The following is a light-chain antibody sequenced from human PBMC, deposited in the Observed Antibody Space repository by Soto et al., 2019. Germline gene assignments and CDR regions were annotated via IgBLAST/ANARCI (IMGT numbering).Light chain of an antibody. CDR1: SSNIGSGYD. CDR2: GNS. CDR3: QSYDSGRSGWV. J-gene: IGLJ3*02. Sequence: QSVLTQPPSVSGAPGQRVTISCTGSSSNIGSGYDVHWYQRLPGTAPKVLISGNSNRPSGVPDRFSGSRSGTSASLAITGLQAEDEADYYCQSYDSGRSGWVFGGGTKLTVL. V-gene: IGLV1-40*01.